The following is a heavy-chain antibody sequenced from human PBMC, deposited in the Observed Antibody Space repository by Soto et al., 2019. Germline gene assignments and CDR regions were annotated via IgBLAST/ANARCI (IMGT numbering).Heavy chain of an antibody. Sequence: SETLSLTCTVSGGSISSSNYYWGWIRQPPGKGLEWIGSIYYSGSTYYNPSLKSRVTISVDTSKNQFSLKLNSVTAADTAVYHCARRPRYSYYMDVWGKGTTVTVSS. CDR2: IYYSGST. J-gene: IGHJ6*03. CDR1: GGSISSSNYY. CDR3: ARRPRYSYYMDV. V-gene: IGHV4-39*01.